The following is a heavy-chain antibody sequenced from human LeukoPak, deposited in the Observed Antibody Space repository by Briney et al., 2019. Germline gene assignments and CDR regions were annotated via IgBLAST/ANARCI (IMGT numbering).Heavy chain of an antibody. CDR1: GFTFADYA. J-gene: IGHJ5*02. D-gene: IGHD6-19*01. V-gene: IGHV3-9*01. CDR3: AKGGIAVT. CDR2: ICWNRGSI. Sequence: GRSLRLSCAASGFTFADYAMHWVRQAPGKGLEWVSGICWNRGSIGYADSVKGRFTISRDNAKNSLYLQMNSLRAEDTALYYCAKGGIAVTWGQGTLVTVSS.